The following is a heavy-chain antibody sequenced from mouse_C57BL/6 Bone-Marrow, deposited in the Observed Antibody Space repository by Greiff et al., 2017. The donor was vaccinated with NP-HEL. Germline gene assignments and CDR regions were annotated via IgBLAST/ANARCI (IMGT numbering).Heavy chain of an antibody. J-gene: IGHJ4*01. V-gene: IGHV5-17*01. Sequence: EVKLMESGGGLVKPGGSLKLSCAASGFTFSDYGMHWVRQAPEKGLEWVAYISSGSSTIYYADTVKGRFTISRDNAKNTLFLQMTSLRSEDTAMYYCARPPRGSDAMDYWGQGTSVTVSS. D-gene: IGHD3-1*01. CDR3: ARPPRGSDAMDY. CDR2: ISSGSSTI. CDR1: GFTFSDYG.